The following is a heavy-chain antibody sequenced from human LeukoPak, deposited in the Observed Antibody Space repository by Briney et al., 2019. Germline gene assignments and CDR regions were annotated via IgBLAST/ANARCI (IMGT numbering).Heavy chain of an antibody. CDR1: GYTFTSYD. J-gene: IGHJ5*02. Sequence: ASVKVSCTASGYTFTSYDINWVRQATGQGLEWMGWMNPNSGNTGYAQKFQGRVTMTRNTSISTAYMELSSLRSEDTAVYYCARAGYGENWFDPWGQGTLVTVSS. V-gene: IGHV1-8*01. CDR2: MNPNSGNT. D-gene: IGHD4-17*01. CDR3: ARAGYGENWFDP.